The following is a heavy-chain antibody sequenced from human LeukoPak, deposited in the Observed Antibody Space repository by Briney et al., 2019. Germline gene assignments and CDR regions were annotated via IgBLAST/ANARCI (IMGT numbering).Heavy chain of an antibody. D-gene: IGHD3-3*01. CDR3: ARAASGGYDFWSGYYTEDRAFDI. Sequence: YSSGSPYYNPSLQSRVTISLDTSKNQFSLNLSSVTAADTAVYYCARAASGGYDFWSGYYTEDRAFDIWGQGTMVTVSS. J-gene: IGHJ3*02. CDR2: YSSGSP. V-gene: IGHV4-39*07.